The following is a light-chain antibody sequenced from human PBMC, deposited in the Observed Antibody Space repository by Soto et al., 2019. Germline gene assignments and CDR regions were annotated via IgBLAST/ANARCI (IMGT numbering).Light chain of an antibody. V-gene: IGKV3-20*01. CDR2: GAS. CDR3: QQYGSPLT. J-gene: IGKJ4*01. CDR1: QSVSSSY. Sequence: ELVMTQSPATLSVSPGERATLSCRASQSVSSSYLAWYQQKPGQAPRLLIYGASSRATGIPDRFSGSGSGTEFTPTISRLEPEDFAVDDCQQYGSPLTFGGGTKVEIK.